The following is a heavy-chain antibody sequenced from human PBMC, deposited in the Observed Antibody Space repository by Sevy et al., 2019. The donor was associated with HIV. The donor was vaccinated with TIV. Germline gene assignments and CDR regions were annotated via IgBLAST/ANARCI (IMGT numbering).Heavy chain of an antibody. Sequence: GGSLRLSCAASGFTFSSYGMHWVRQAPGKGLEWVAVISYDGSNKYYADSVKGRFTISRDNSKNTLYLQMNSLRAEDTAVYYCPPLRLIVVVPAAIVSLHYYGMDVWGQGTTVTVSS. J-gene: IGHJ6*02. CDR1: GFTFSSYG. D-gene: IGHD2-2*01. CDR3: PPLRLIVVVPAAIVSLHYYGMDV. CDR2: ISYDGSNK. V-gene: IGHV3-30*03.